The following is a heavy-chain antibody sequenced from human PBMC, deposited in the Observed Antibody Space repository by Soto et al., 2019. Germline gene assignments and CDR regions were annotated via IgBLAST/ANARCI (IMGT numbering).Heavy chain of an antibody. Sequence: SGGTLRLSCAGSGFPFGDPYMSWIRPAPGKGLEWLSYISPGSRYPAYADSVKGRFTLSRDNSRNTLYLQMDSLRPEDTAVYDVAKEIAVAGDLDDWGHGTLGSDSS. D-gene: IGHD6-19*01. CDR1: GFPFGDPY. CDR2: ISPGSRYP. CDR3: AKEIAVAGDLDD. J-gene: IGHJ4*01. V-gene: IGHV3-11*06.